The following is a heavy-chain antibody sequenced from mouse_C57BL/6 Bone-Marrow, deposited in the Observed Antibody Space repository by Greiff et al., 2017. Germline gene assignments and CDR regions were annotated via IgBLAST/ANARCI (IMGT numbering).Heavy chain of an antibody. D-gene: IGHD2-1*01. CDR2: IDPENGDT. V-gene: IGHV14-4*01. J-gene: IGHJ3*01. CDR1: GFNIKDDY. CDR3: TTWYDGNYGFAY. Sequence: VQLKQSGAELVRPGASVKLSCTASGFNIKDDYMHWVKQRPEQGLEWIGWIDPENGDTEYASKFQGKATITADTSSNTAYLQRSSLTSEDTAVYYCTTWYDGNYGFAYWGQGTLVTVSA.